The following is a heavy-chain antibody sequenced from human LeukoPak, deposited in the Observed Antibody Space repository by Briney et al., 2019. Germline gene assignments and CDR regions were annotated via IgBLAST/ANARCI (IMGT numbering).Heavy chain of an antibody. CDR1: GGSFSGYY. CDR3: ARSHRGWYPNYYYGMDV. Sequence: SETLSLTGAVYGGSFSGYYWSWIRQPPGKGLEWIGEINHSGSTNYNPSLKSRVTISVDTSKNQFSLKLSSVTAADTAVYYCARSHRGWYPNYYYGMDVWGQGTTVTVSS. J-gene: IGHJ6*02. CDR2: INHSGST. D-gene: IGHD6-19*01. V-gene: IGHV4-34*01.